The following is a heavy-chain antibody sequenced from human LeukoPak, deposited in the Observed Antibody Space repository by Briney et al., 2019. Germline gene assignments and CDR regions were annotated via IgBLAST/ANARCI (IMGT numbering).Heavy chain of an antibody. CDR3: ARDKDYYGSGYV. CDR1: GFTFSSYG. D-gene: IGHD3-10*01. J-gene: IGHJ6*04. CDR2: ISYDGSNK. Sequence: GGSLRLSCAASGFTFSSYGMHWVRQAPGKGLEWVAVISYDGSNKYYADSVKGRFTISRDNAKNSLYLQMNSLRAEDTAVYYCARDKDYYGSGYVWGKGTTVTISS. V-gene: IGHV3-33*05.